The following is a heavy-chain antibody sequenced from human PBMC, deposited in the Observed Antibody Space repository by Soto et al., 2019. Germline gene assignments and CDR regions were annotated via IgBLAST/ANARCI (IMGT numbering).Heavy chain of an antibody. CDR1: GFPFSSYG. D-gene: IGHD2-15*01. V-gene: IGHV3-30*03. CDR2: ISYDGSKK. J-gene: IGHJ4*02. Sequence: QVQLMESGGGVVQPGRSLRLSCAASGFPFSSYGMHWVRQAPGKGLDWVALISYDGSKKYYADSVKGRFTISRDNSKQTLYLQMSSLRAEDTAVYYCAGGQYYFDYCGQGTLVSVSS. CDR3: AGGQYYFDY.